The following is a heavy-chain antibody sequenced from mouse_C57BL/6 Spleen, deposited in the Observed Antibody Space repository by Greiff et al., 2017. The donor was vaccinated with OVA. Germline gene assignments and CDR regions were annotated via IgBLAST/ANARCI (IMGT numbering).Heavy chain of an antibody. Sequence: EVQRVESGGGLVKPGGSLKLSCAASGFTFSSYAMSWVRQTPEKRLEWVATISDGGSYTYYPDNVKGRFTISRDNAKNNLYLQMSHLKSEDTAMYYCAREPRYYAMDYWGQGTSVTVSS. J-gene: IGHJ4*01. CDR2: ISDGGSYT. CDR1: GFTFSSYA. CDR3: AREPRYYAMDY. V-gene: IGHV5-4*01.